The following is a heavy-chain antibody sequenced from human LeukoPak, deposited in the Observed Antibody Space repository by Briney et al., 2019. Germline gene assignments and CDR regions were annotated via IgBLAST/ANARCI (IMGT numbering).Heavy chain of an antibody. CDR2: IWYGGSNK. D-gene: IGHD6-13*01. CDR1: GFTFSSYG. V-gene: IGHV3-30*02. J-gene: IGHJ4*02. CDR3: AKDGQLGGSSWFTLYFDY. Sequence: GGSLRLSCAASGFTFSSYGMHWVRQAPGKGLEWVAVIWYGGSNKYYADSVRGRFTISRDNSKNTLYLQMNSLRPEDTAVYYCAKDGQLGGSSWFTLYFDYWGQGTLVTVSS.